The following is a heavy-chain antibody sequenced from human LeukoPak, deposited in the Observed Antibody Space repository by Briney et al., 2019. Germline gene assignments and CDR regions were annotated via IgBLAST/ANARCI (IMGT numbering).Heavy chain of an antibody. V-gene: IGHV3-30*02. D-gene: IGHD1-26*01. J-gene: IGHJ4*02. CDR2: IRYDETNK. Sequence: PGRSLRLSCAASGLTFSSSGMHWVRQAPGKGLEWVAFIRYDETNKHYADSVKGRFTISRDNSKNTLYLQMNSLRSEDTAVYYCAKGVYGGSSGGFYFDYWGQGALVTVSS. CDR1: GLTFSSSG. CDR3: AKGVYGGSSGGFYFDY.